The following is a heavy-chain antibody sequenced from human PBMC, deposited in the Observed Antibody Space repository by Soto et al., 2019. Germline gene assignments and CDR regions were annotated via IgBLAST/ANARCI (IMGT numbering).Heavy chain of an antibody. CDR3: ATSDKTYCSRGSCRYFQL. V-gene: IGHV5-51*01. J-gene: IGHJ1*01. CDR2: MSPGDSDT. CDR1: GYSYTSYW. D-gene: IGHD2-15*01. Sequence: PGDSLKVPGKASGYSYTSYWTGWVRQMTGKGLEWMGMMSPGDSDTRYRASFQGQVTISADKSISTAYLQWSRLKPSDTAMYYCATSDKTYCSRGSCRYFQLWGQGTLVTVSS.